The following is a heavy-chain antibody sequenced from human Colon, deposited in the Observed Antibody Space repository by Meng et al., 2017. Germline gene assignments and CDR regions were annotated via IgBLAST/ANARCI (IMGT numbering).Heavy chain of an antibody. CDR3: GRPEGR. CDR2: INHSGRT. Sequence: QVQLQQWGAGRVKPAATLSLTCAVYGESFSGYYWSWIRQPPGKGLEWIGEINHSGRTNYNPSLKSRLTISVDTSKNQFSLNLRSVTAADTAVYFCGRPEGRWGQGTLVTVSS. CDR1: GESFSGYY. J-gene: IGHJ4*02. D-gene: IGHD6-6*01. V-gene: IGHV4-34*01.